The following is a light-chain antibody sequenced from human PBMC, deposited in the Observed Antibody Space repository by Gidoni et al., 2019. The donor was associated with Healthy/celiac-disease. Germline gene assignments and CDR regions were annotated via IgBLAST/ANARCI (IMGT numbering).Light chain of an antibody. Sequence: DIQMTQSPSTPSASVGDRVTITCRASQSISSWLAWYQQKPGKAPKLLIYKASSLESGVPSRFSGSGSGTEFTLTISSLQPDDFATYYCQQYNSYSTFGQGTKVEMK. V-gene: IGKV1-5*03. J-gene: IGKJ1*01. CDR3: QQYNSYST. CDR1: QSISSW. CDR2: KAS.